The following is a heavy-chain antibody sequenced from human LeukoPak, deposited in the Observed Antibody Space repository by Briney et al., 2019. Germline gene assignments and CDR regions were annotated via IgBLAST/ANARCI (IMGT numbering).Heavy chain of an antibody. CDR1: GGTFSSYA. J-gene: IGHJ3*02. CDR3: ASGDSSGWYRGDAFDI. D-gene: IGHD6-19*01. V-gene: IGHV1-69*13. CDR2: IIPIFGTA. Sequence: ASVKVSCKASGGTFSSYAISWVRQAPGQGLEWMGGIIPIFGTANYAQKFQGRVTITADESTSTAYMELSSLRSEDTAVYYCASGDSSGWYRGDAFDIWGQGTMVTVSS.